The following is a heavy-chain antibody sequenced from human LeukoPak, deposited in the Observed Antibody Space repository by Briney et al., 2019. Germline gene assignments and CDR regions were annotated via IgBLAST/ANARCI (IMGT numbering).Heavy chain of an antibody. D-gene: IGHD3-10*01. V-gene: IGHV3-53*01. J-gene: IGHJ6*03. CDR2: IYSGGST. Sequence: PGGSLRLSCAASGFTVSSNYMSWVRQAPGKGLEWVSVIYSGGSTYYADSVKGRFTISRDNSKNTLYLQMNSLRAEDTAVYYCARVRGYYGSGSYYYYYMDVWGKGTTVTISS. CDR1: GFTVSSNY. CDR3: ARVRGYYGSGSYYYYYMDV.